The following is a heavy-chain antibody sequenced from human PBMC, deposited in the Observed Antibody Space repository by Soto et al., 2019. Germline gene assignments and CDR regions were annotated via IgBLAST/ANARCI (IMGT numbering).Heavy chain of an antibody. CDR1: GYKFRSYW. V-gene: IGHV5-51*01. Sequence: GESLKISCEASGYKFRSYWIGWVRQMPGKGPEWMGFIYPGDSDARYSPSFQGQVTISADKSINTVYLQWSSLKASDTAMYYCARQPDYNILTGYLYYFDYWGQGTMVTVYS. J-gene: IGHJ4*02. CDR3: ARQPDYNILTGYLYYFDY. D-gene: IGHD3-9*01. CDR2: IYPGDSDA.